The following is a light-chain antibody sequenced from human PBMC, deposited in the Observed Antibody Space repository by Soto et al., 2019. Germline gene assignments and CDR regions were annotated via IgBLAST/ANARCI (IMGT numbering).Light chain of an antibody. CDR2: GAS. CDR1: QSVSSSY. Sequence: EIVLTQSPGTLSLSPGERATLSCRARQSVSSSYLAWYQQRPGQAPRLLIYGASIRATGIPDRFSGSGSGTDFTLTISSLETEDFAVYYCQQRTNWPLTFGGGTKVEI. CDR3: QQRTNWPLT. V-gene: IGKV3D-20*02. J-gene: IGKJ4*01.